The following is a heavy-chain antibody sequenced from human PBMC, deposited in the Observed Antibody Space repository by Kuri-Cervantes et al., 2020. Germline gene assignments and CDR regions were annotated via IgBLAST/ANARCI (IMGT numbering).Heavy chain of an antibody. V-gene: IGHV1-2*02. J-gene: IGHJ6*02. Sequence: ASVKVSCKASGYTFTGYYMHWVRQAPGQGLEWMGWINPNSGGTNYAQKFQGRVTMTRDTSISTAYMELSSLRSEDTAVYYCAKSGSRSMVRGVIYYYYGMDVWGQGTTVTVSS. CDR3: AKSGSRSMVRGVIYYYYGMDV. CDR2: INPNSGGT. D-gene: IGHD3-10*01. CDR1: GYTFTGYY.